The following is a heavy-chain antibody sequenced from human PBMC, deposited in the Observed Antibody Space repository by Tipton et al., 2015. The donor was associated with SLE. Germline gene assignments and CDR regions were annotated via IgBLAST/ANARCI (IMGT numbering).Heavy chain of an antibody. Sequence: QLVQSGPEVKKPGASVKVSCKASGYTFTGYYMHWVRQAPGQGLEWMGWINPNRGGTNYAQKFQGRVTMTRDTSISTAYMELSRLRSEDTAVYYCARGAGTTMYYYYGMDVWGQGTTVTVSS. D-gene: IGHD1-7*01. CDR3: ARGAGTTMYYYYGMDV. J-gene: IGHJ6*02. V-gene: IGHV1-2*02. CDR1: GYTFTGYY. CDR2: INPNRGGT.